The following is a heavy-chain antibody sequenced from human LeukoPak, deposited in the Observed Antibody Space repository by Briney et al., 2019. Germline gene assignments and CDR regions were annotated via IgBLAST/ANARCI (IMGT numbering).Heavy chain of an antibody. Sequence: SETLSLTCTVSGGSISSYYWTWVRQSAGKGLEWIGRISAGGNTNYNPSLKSRVTMSVATSTNQFSLKLTSVTAADTAVYYCAREGRSSTPGYWGQGTLVTVSS. CDR2: ISAGGNT. D-gene: IGHD2-15*01. CDR3: AREGRSSTPGY. CDR1: GGSISSYY. V-gene: IGHV4-4*07. J-gene: IGHJ4*02.